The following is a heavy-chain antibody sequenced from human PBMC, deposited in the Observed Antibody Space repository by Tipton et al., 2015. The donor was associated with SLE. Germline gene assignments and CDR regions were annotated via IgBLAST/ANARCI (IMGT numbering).Heavy chain of an antibody. CDR1: GFTFNSYA. CDR3: ARKGGYMADVKYYYMDV. D-gene: IGHD1-1*01. J-gene: IGHJ6*03. V-gene: IGHV3-30*04. CDR2: ISYDGSTK. Sequence: RSLRLSCAASGFTFNSYAVHWVRQAPGKGLEWVAVISYDGSTKYYADSVKGRFTISRDNSKNTLYLQMNGLGAEDTAVYHCARKGGYMADVKYYYMDVWGKGTTVTVSS.